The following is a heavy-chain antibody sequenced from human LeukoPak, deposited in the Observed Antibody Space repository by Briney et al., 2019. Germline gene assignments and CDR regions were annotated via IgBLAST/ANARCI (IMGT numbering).Heavy chain of an antibody. CDR2: IYYSGST. D-gene: IGHD1-26*01. Sequence: SETLSLTCTVSGGSISSSSYYWGWIRQPPGKGLEWIGSIYYSGSTYYNPSLKSRVTISVDTSKNQFSLKLSSVTAADTAVYYCARHYPVVGVTLFDYWGQGTLVTVSS. CDR3: ARHYPVVGVTLFDY. CDR1: GGSISSSSYY. V-gene: IGHV4-39*01. J-gene: IGHJ4*02.